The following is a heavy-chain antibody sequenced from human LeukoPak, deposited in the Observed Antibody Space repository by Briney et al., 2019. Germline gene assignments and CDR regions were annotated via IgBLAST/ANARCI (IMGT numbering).Heavy chain of an antibody. V-gene: IGHV4-34*01. CDR3: ARESCSSTSCPPDY. CDR2: INHSGST. J-gene: IGHJ4*02. D-gene: IGHD2-2*01. Sequence: SETLSLTCAVYGGSFSGYYWSWIRQPPGKGLEWIGEINHSGSTNYNPSLKSRVTISVDTSKNQFSLKLSPVTAADTAVYYCARESCSSTSCPPDYWGQGTLSPSPQ. CDR1: GGSFSGYY.